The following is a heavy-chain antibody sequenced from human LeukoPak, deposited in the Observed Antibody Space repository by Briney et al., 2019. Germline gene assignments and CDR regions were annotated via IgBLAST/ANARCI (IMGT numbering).Heavy chain of an antibody. J-gene: IGHJ4*02. D-gene: IGHD3-22*01. CDR3: ARDGSSGYRPPDY. CDR2: IWYDGSNK. Sequence: GRSLRLSCAASGFTFSSYGMHWVRQAPGKGLEWVAVIWYDGSNKYYADSVKGRFTISRDNSKNTLYLQMNSLRAEDTAVYYCARDGSSGYRPPDYWGQGTLVTVSS. CDR1: GFTFSSYG. V-gene: IGHV3-33*01.